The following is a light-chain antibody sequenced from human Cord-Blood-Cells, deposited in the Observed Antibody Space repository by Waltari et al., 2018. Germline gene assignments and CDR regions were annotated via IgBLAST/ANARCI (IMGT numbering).Light chain of an antibody. Sequence: QSALTQPASVSGSPGQSITIPCTGTSRDVGGANYVSWYQQHPGKAPKLMIYEVSNRPSGVSNRFSGSKSGNTASLTISGLQAEDEADYYCSSYTSSSTLVVFGGGTKLTVL. J-gene: IGLJ2*01. CDR2: EVS. V-gene: IGLV2-14*01. CDR3: SSYTSSSTLVV. CDR1: SRDVGGANY.